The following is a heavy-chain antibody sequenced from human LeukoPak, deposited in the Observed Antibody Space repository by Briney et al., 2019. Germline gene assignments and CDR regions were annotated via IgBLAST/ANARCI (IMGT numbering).Heavy chain of an antibody. V-gene: IGHV1-69*05. Sequence: SVKVSCKASGGTFSSYAISWVRQAPGQGLEWMGRIIPIFGTANYAQKFQGRVTITTDESTSTAYMELSSLRSEDTAVYYCARRNDSSGYGNYYYYYMDVWGKGTTVTVPS. J-gene: IGHJ6*03. CDR2: IIPIFGTA. CDR1: GGTFSSYA. CDR3: ARRNDSSGYGNYYYYYMDV. D-gene: IGHD3-22*01.